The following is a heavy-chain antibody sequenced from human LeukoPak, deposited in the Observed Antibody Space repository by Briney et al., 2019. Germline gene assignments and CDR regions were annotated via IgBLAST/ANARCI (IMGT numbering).Heavy chain of an antibody. CDR1: GFTFSTYG. CDR3: VTSKGAGYFDY. CDR2: MRNNGDNK. D-gene: IGHD6-19*01. J-gene: IGHJ4*02. Sequence: SGGSLRLSCAASGFTFSTYGMHWVRQAPGKGLEWVSFMRNNGDNKYYADSVRGRFTISRDNSKNTLYLQMNTLRTDDTAVYYCVTSKGAGYFDYWGQGTLVTVSS. V-gene: IGHV3-30*02.